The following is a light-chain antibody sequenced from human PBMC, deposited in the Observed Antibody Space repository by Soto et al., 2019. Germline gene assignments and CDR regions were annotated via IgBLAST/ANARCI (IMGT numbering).Light chain of an antibody. CDR3: GTWDTGLTAGV. J-gene: IGLJ2*01. Sequence: QSVLTQPPSVSAAPGQRVTISCSGSASNVGAQFVSWYQHRPGAAPQLLIYDNDKRPSEIPDRFSGSKSDMSATLTITGVQTGDEADYYSGTWDTGLTAGVFGGGTKVTVL. CDR2: DND. CDR1: ASNVGAQF. V-gene: IGLV1-51*01.